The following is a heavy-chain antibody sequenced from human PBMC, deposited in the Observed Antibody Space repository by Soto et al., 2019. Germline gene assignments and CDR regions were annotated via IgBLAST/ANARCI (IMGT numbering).Heavy chain of an antibody. CDR1: GYTFTSYG. D-gene: IGHD3-10*01. Sequence: ASVKVSCKASGYTFTSYGISWVRQAPGQGLEWMGWIIPNHGIANYAQKFQGRVTITADKSTSTAYMELSSLRSEDTAVYYCASGSGSYYNVKIENWFDPWGQGTLVTVSS. J-gene: IGHJ5*02. V-gene: IGHV1-69*10. CDR2: IIPNHGIA. CDR3: ASGSGSYYNVKIENWFDP.